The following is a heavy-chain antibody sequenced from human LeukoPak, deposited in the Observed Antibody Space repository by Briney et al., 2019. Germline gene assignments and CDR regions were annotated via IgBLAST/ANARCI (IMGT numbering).Heavy chain of an antibody. Sequence: PSETLSLTCAVYGGSFSGYYWCWIRQPPGKGLEWIGEITHSGSTNYNPSLKSRVTISVDTSKNQFSLKLSSVTAADTAVYYCARDHIVVVPAAGYYYYGMDVWGQGTTVTVSS. CDR3: ARDHIVVVPAAGYYYYGMDV. CDR1: GGSFSGYY. CDR2: ITHSGST. D-gene: IGHD2-2*01. V-gene: IGHV4-34*01. J-gene: IGHJ6*02.